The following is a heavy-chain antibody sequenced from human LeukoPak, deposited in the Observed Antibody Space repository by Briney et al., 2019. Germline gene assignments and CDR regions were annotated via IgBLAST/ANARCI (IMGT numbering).Heavy chain of an antibody. D-gene: IGHD4-11*01. J-gene: IGHJ6*03. V-gene: IGHV3-30*02. CDR2: IRYDGSNK. CDR1: GFTFSSYG. CDR3: AKGGGSTTQTPYYYYYYMDV. Sequence: GGSLRLSCAASGFTFSSYGMHWVRQAPGKGLEWVAFIRYDGSNKYYADSVKGRFTISRDNSKNTLYLQMNSLRAEDTAVYYCAKGGGSTTQTPYYYYYYMDVWGKGTTVTVSS.